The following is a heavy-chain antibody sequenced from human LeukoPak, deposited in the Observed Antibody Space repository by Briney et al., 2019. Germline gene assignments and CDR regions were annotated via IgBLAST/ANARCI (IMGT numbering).Heavy chain of an antibody. J-gene: IGHJ4*02. CDR1: GFTFTSYS. V-gene: IGHV3-48*01. CDR3: ARFRYYDSSGPFDY. D-gene: IGHD3-22*01. Sequence: GGSLRLSCAASGFTFTSYSMNWVRQAPGKGLEWVSYISSSSTIYYADSVKGRFTISRDNAKNSLYLQMNSLRAEDTAVYYCARFRYYDSSGPFDYWGQGTLVTVSS. CDR2: ISSSSTI.